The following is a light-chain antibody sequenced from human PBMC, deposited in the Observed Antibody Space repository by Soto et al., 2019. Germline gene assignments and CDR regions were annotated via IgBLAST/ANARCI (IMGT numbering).Light chain of an antibody. CDR2: EVT. CDR1: SSDVGGFDY. Sequence: QSVLTQPTSVSGSPGQSITISCTGTSSDVGGFDYVSWYQQYPGKAPKLVIFEVTERPSGVPDRFSGSKSGNTASLTVSGLQAADEADYYCSSYAGTNTLVFGGGTKLTVL. V-gene: IGLV2-8*01. J-gene: IGLJ3*02. CDR3: SSYAGTNTLV.